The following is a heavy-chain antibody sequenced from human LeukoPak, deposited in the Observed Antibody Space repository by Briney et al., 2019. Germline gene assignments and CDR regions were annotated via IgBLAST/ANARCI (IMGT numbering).Heavy chain of an antibody. V-gene: IGHV3-48*04. Sequence: GGSLRLSCAASGFTFSSYSMNWVRQAPGKGLEWVSYISSSSTIYYADSVKGRFTMSRDNAKNTLYLQMNSLRAEDTAVYYCVRESRTDYYGDYWGQGTLVTVSS. CDR1: GFTFSSYS. J-gene: IGHJ4*02. CDR2: ISSSSTI. D-gene: IGHD3-10*01. CDR3: VRESRTDYYGDY.